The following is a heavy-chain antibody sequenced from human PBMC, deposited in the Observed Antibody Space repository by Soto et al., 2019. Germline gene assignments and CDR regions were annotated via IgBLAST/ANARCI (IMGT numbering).Heavy chain of an antibody. CDR1: GDSVSSNSAA. D-gene: IGHD5-18*01. CDR2: TYYRSEWFN. Sequence: PSQTLSLTCAISGDSVSSNSAAWIWIRRSPSRGFEWLGRTYYRSEWFNDYAQSVKSRITIMPDTTKNQFSLQLISVTPEDTAVYYCAREGSVDTGMLLAYWGQGTLVTVSS. CDR3: AREGSVDTGMLLAY. V-gene: IGHV6-1*01. J-gene: IGHJ4*02.